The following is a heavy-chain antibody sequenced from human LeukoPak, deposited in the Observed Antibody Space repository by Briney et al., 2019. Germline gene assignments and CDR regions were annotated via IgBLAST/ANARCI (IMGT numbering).Heavy chain of an antibody. CDR2: INWNGRDV. CDR3: ATYSTRNAREFQS. Sequence: GGSLRLSCAASGFTVSSNYMSWVRHVPGKGLEWVSTINWNGRDVGYADSVKGRFTISRDNAKMSLYLQMNSLRVEDTAVYYCATYSTRNAREFQSWGQGTLVTVSS. CDR1: GFTVSSNY. V-gene: IGHV3-21*01. J-gene: IGHJ1*01. D-gene: IGHD4-11*01.